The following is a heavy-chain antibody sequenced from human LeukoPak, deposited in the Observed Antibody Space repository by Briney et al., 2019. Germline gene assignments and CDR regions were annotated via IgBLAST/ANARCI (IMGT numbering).Heavy chain of an antibody. V-gene: IGHV4-4*07. Sequence: PSETLSLTCTVSGVSISSYYWNWIRQPAGKGMEWMGSIYTSGSTNFHPSPNSRIPMTVTTSKTQYSLKLSSVTAADTAVYYCARGGVVTRPGFFQHWGQGTLVTVSS. CDR3: ARGGVVTRPGFFQH. J-gene: IGHJ1*01. CDR2: IYTSGST. D-gene: IGHD3-3*01. CDR1: GVSISSYY.